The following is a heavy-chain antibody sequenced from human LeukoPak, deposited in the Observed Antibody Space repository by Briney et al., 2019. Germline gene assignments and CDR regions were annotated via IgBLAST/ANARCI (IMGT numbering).Heavy chain of an antibody. CDR1: GFTFSSYS. CDR2: ISSSSSTI. D-gene: IGHD1-26*01. V-gene: IGHV3-48*01. Sequence: GGSLRLSCEASGFTFSSYSMNWLRRAPGKGLEWVSYISSSSSTIYYADSVKGRFTISRDNAKNSLYLQMNSLRAEDTAVYYCARSTTKDPPDYWGQGTLVTVSS. J-gene: IGHJ4*02. CDR3: ARSTTKDPPDY.